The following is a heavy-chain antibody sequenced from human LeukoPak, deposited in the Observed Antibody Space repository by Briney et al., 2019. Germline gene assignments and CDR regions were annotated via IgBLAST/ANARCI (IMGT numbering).Heavy chain of an antibody. CDR2: INHSGST. CDR3: ARRGYSYRGGYYYYMDV. V-gene: IGHV4-34*01. CDR1: GGSFSGYY. J-gene: IGHJ6*03. Sequence: SETLSRTCAVYGGSFSGYYWSWIRQPPGKGLEWIGEINHSGSTNYNPSLKSRVTISVDTSKNQFSLKLSSVTAADTAVYYCARRGYSYRGGYYYYMDVWGKGTTVTVSS. D-gene: IGHD5-18*01.